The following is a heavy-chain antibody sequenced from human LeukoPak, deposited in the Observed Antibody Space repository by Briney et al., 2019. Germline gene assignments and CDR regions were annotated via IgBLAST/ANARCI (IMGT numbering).Heavy chain of an antibody. J-gene: IGHJ4*02. CDR2: INPSGGST. Sequence: ASVKVSCKASGYTFTSYYMHWVRQAPGQGLEWTGIINPSGGSTSYAQKFQGRVTMTRDTSTSTVYMELSSLRSEDTAVYYCARGLYSSTMTTASVNFDYWGQGTLVTVSS. D-gene: IGHD4-17*01. CDR3: ARGLYSSTMTTASVNFDY. V-gene: IGHV1-46*01. CDR1: GYTFTSYY.